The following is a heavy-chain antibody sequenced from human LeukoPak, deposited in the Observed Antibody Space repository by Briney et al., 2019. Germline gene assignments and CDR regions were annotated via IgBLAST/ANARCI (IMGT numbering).Heavy chain of an antibody. V-gene: IGHV3-33*01. CDR1: GFTFSSYG. J-gene: IGHJ6*02. CDR3: ARARDYYYGMTS. Sequence: GGSLRLSCAASGFTFSSYGMHWIRQSPGNGLEWVAIIWYDGSYKYYADSVRGRFTISRDNSNNTLYLQMDSLRPEDSAVYYCARARDYYYGMTSGAKGPRSPSP. D-gene: IGHD5-24*01. CDR2: IWYDGSYK.